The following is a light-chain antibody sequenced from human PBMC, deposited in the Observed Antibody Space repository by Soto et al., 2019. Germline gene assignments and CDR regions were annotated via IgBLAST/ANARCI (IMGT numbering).Light chain of an antibody. J-gene: IGKJ1*01. V-gene: IGKV3-20*01. CDR3: QQYGSSPQT. CDR2: GAS. Sequence: EIVFTQSPGTLSLSPGESATLSCRARQSVSSSYLAWYQQKPGQAPRLLIYGASSRATGIPDRFSVSGSGTDFTLTISRLEPEDFAVYYCQQYGSSPQTFGQGTKVDIK. CDR1: QSVSSSY.